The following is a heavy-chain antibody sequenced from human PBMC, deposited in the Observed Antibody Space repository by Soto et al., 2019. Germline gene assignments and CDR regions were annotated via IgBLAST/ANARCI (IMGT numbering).Heavy chain of an antibody. V-gene: IGHV4-30-4*01. J-gene: IGHJ5*02. Sequence: PCITWTFSGGSSSSGDYYLSLIRQPPGKGLEWIGYIYYSGSTYYNPSLKSRVTISVDTSKNQFSLKLSSVTAADTAVYYCASQNGYYDILTGWVNWFDPWGQGTLVTVSS. CDR2: IYYSGST. CDR1: GGSSSSGDYY. D-gene: IGHD3-9*01. CDR3: ASQNGYYDILTGWVNWFDP.